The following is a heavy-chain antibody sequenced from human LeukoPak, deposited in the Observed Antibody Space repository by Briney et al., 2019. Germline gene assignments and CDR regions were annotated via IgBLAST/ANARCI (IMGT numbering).Heavy chain of an antibody. D-gene: IGHD3-22*01. J-gene: IGHJ4*02. CDR1: GGTFNSYA. Sequence: SVKVSCKASGGTFNSYAISSVRHAPGQGLEWMGVIIPIFGTANYAQKFQGRVTITTDESTRTAYMELSSLRSEGTALYYCAGSQPYYYDSSGYYGLWGQGTLVTVSS. CDR3: AGSQPYYYDSSGYYGL. V-gene: IGHV1-69*05. CDR2: IIPIFGTA.